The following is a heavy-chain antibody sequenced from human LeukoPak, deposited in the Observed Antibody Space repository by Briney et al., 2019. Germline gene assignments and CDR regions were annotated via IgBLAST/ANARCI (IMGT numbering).Heavy chain of an antibody. CDR1: GFTFSSYG. V-gene: IGHV3-30*02. J-gene: IGHJ4*02. CDR2: IRYDGSNK. Sequence: GGSLRLSCAASGFTFSSYGMHWVRQAPCKGLEGVAFIRYDGSNKYYADSVKGRFTISRDNSKNTLYLQMNSLRAEDTAVYYCAVQQLVQFDYWGQGTLVTVSS. D-gene: IGHD6-13*01. CDR3: AVQQLVQFDY.